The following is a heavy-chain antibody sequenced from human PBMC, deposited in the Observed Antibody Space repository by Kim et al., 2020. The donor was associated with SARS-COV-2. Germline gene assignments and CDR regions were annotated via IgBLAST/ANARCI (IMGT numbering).Heavy chain of an antibody. CDR1: GASISNSYYY. Sequence: SETLSLTCTVSGASISNSYYYWGWIRQPPGKGLEWVGTTHYSGSTYYNSSLKSRVTISVDTSKNQFSLKLSSVTAADTAVYYCARQYCSGASCFRVLDVWRQGSTVTVSS. J-gene: IGHJ6*02. V-gene: IGHV4-39*01. CDR2: THYSGST. CDR3: ARQYCSGASCFRVLDV. D-gene: IGHD2-15*01.